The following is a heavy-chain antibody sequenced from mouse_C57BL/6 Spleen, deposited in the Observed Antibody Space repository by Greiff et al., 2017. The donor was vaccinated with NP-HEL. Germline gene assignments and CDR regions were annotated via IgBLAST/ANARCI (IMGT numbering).Heavy chain of an antibody. CDR2: ISDGGSYT. J-gene: IGHJ1*03. V-gene: IGHV5-4*03. D-gene: IGHD6-1*01. CDR1: GFTFSSYA. CDR3: ARAPQSYHSGSGYFDV. Sequence: EVKLVESGGGLVKPGGSLKLSCAASGFTFSSYAMSWVRQTPEKRLEWVATISDGGSYTYYTDNVKGRVTISRDTAKNNLYLQMSHLRSEDTAMYYCARAPQSYHSGSGYFDVWGTGTTLTVSS.